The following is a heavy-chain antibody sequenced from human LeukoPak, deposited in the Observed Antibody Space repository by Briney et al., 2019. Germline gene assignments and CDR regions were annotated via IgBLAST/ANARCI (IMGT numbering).Heavy chain of an antibody. D-gene: IGHD6-13*01. J-gene: IGHJ4*02. CDR2: ISGSGGST. CDR3: AKGRYSSSWYGDFDY. V-gene: IGHV3-23*01. CDR1: GFTFSTYA. Sequence: PGGSLRLSCAASGFTFSTYAMNWVRQAPGKGLEWVSIISGSGGSTYYADPVKGRFTISRDNSKNTLYLQMGSLRAEDTAVYYCAKGRYSSSWYGDFDYWGQGTLVTVSS.